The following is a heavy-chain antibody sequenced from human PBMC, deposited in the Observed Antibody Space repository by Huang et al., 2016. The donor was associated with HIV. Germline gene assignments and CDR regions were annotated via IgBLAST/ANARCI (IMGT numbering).Heavy chain of an antibody. D-gene: IGHD3-3*01. J-gene: IGHJ4*02. V-gene: IGHV3-49*05. CDR2: IRSKASGETT. CDR1: GFTFGDYA. Sequence: EVQLVESGGGLVKPGRSLRLSCTASGFTFGDYAMSWFGQAPGNGLEWLGFIRSKASGETTEYAASVKGRFTISRDDSKSIAYLQMNSLKIEDTAVYYCTRENYDFWSGYYKYYFDYWGQGTLVTVSS. CDR3: TRENYDFWSGYYKYYFDY.